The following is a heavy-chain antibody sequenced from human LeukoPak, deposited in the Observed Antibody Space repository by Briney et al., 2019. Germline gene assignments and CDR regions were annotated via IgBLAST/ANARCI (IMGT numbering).Heavy chain of an antibody. V-gene: IGHV3-23*01. CDR2: ISGGGVST. J-gene: IGHJ6*03. CDR3: AKEGYYYMDV. CDR1: GFTFSSFP. Sequence: GGSLRLSCAASGFTFSSFPMSWVRQAPGKGLEWVSVISGGGVSTYYADSVKGRFTISRDNSKNTLYLQMNSLRAEDTAVYYCAKEGYYYMDVWGKGTTVTVSS.